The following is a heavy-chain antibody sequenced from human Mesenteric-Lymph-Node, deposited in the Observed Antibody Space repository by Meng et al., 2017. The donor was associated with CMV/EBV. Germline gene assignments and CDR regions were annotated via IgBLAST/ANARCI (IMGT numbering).Heavy chain of an antibody. CDR2: SNTNTGNP. D-gene: IGHD3-9*01. J-gene: IGHJ4*02. CDR3: ARGFLTGLFAADN. Sequence: CKASGYTLTRYAINWMRRAPGQGLEWMGWSNTNTGNPTYAQGFTGRFVFSLDTSVSTAYLQISSLKAEDTAVYYCARGFLTGLFAADNWGQGTLVTVSS. V-gene: IGHV7-4-1*02. CDR1: GYTLTRYA.